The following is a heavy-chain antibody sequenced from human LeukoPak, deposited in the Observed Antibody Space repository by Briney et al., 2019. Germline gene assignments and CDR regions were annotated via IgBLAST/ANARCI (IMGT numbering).Heavy chain of an antibody. CDR2: IYPGDSDT. Sequence: HGESLKISCKGSGYSSTSYWIGWVRQMPGKGLEWMGIIYPGDSDTRYSPSFQGQVTISADKSISTAYLQWSSLKASDTAMYYCARSGSYYRAWLDAFDIWGQGTMVTVSS. J-gene: IGHJ3*02. CDR3: ARSGSYYRAWLDAFDI. CDR1: GYSSTSYW. D-gene: IGHD1-26*01. V-gene: IGHV5-51*01.